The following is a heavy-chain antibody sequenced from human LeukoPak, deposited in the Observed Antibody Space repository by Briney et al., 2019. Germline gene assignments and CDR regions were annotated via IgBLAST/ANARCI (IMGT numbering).Heavy chain of an antibody. CDR1: GGSISSSSYY. Sequence: SETLSLTCTVSGGSISSSSYYWGWIRQPPGKGLEWIGSIYYSGSTYYNPSLNSRVTISVDTSKNQFSLKLSSVTAADTAVYYCASLSRRIDYWGQGTLVTVSS. CDR3: ASLSRRIDY. J-gene: IGHJ4*02. V-gene: IGHV4-39*01. CDR2: IYYSGST.